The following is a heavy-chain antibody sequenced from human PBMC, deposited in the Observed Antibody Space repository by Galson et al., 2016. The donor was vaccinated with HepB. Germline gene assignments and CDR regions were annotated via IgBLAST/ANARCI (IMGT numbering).Heavy chain of an antibody. D-gene: IGHD3/OR15-3a*01. CDR2: ISYDGNIQ. CDR3: ARDRSADDFWTASYGYYYYYYMDV. Sequence: SLRLSCAASGFTFNTFAMHWVRQAPGKGLEWVAVISYDGNIQYSADSVRGRFTISRDNSKNTLFLQMHSLRAEDTAVYFCARDRSADDFWTASYGYYYYYYMDVWGIGTTVTVSS. J-gene: IGHJ6*03. V-gene: IGHV3-30*03. CDR1: GFTFNTFA.